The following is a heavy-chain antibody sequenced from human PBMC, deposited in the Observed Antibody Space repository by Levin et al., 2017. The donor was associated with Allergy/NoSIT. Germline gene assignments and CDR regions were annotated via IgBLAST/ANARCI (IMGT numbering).Heavy chain of an antibody. CDR1: GFTFDDYA. V-gene: IGHV3-9*01. D-gene: IGHD3/OR15-3a*01. CDR2: ISWNSGII. CDR3: AKDRMDDLYYFDY. Sequence: SCAASGFTFDDYAMHWVRQAPGKGLEWVSGISWNSGIIGYADSVKGRFTISRDNAKNSLYLQMNSLRAEDTALYYCAKDRMDDLYYFDYWGQGTLVTVSS. J-gene: IGHJ4*02.